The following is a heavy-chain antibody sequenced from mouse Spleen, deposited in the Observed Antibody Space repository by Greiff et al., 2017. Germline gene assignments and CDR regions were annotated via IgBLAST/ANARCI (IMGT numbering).Heavy chain of an antibody. CDR3: DRTNSHWYFDD. CDR2: IWSGGST. Sequence: QVQLQQSGPGLVQPSQSLSITCTVSGFSLTSYGVHWVRQSPGKGLEWLGVIWSGGSTDYNAAFIPRLSISTDNSTSQAFFKLNSLLANDTAIYYYDRTNSHWYFDDWGAGTTVTVSA. V-gene: IGHV2-2*02. CDR1: GFSLTSYG. D-gene: IGHD4-1*02. J-gene: IGHJ1*01.